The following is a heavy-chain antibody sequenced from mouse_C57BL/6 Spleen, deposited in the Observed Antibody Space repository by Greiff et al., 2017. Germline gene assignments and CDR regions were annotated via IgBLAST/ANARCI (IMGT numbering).Heavy chain of an antibody. D-gene: IGHD2-12*01. CDR3: ASYCYDGGIYAMDY. J-gene: IGHJ4*01. V-gene: IGHV1-72*01. Sequence: QVQLQQPGAELVKPGASVKLSCKASGYTFTSYWMHWVKQRPGRGLEWIGRIDPNSGGTKYNEKFKSKATLTVDKHSSTAYMQLSSLTSEDSAVYDCASYCYDGGIYAMDYWGQGTSVTVSS. CDR1: GYTFTSYW. CDR2: IDPNSGGT.